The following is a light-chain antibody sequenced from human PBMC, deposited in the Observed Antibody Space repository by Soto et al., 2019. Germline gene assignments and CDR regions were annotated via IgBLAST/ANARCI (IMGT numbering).Light chain of an antibody. CDR2: ATS. V-gene: IGKV1-27*01. CDR1: QGIGNY. CDR3: QKYNGSPRT. J-gene: IGKJ1*01. Sequence: DIQMTQSPSSLSASVGDRVTITCRASQGIGNYLAWYQQKPGKVPRLLIYATSTLQSGDPSRFSGSGSGTDFTLTISSLQPEDVATYYCQKYNGSPRTFGQGTKVEIK.